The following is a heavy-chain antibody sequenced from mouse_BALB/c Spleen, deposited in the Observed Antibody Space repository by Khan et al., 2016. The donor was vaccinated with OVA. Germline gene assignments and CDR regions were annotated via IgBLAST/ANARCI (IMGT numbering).Heavy chain of an antibody. Sequence: EVQLQESGPGLVKPSQSLSLTCTVTGYSITSGYGWNWIRQFPGNKLEWMGYISYSGSTNYNPSLKSRISITRDPSKQQFFLLLNSVTTEDTATYYSARTARIKYWGQGTTRTVSS. D-gene: IGHD1-2*01. J-gene: IGHJ2*01. CDR2: ISYSGST. CDR1: GYSITSGYG. V-gene: IGHV3-2*02. CDR3: ARTARIKY.